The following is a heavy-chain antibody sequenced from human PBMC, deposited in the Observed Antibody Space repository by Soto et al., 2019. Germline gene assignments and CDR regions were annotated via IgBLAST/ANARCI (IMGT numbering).Heavy chain of an antibody. CDR1: GYTFTGNY. CDR3: ARDGDSSWAFDI. Sequence: QVQLVQSGAEVKKPGASVKVSCKASGYTFTGNYMHWVRQAPGQGLEWMGWINPNSGGTNYAQKFQGRATVTRDTSISTAYVELSRVRSGDTAVYYCARDGDSSWAFDIWGRGTMVTVSS. J-gene: IGHJ3*02. D-gene: IGHD6-13*01. V-gene: IGHV1-2*02. CDR2: INPNSGGT.